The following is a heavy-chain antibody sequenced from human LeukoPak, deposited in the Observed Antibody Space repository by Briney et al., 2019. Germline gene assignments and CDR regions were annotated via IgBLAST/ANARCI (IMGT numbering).Heavy chain of an antibody. Sequence: GGSLRLSCAASGFTFNTYTMNLVRQTPGKGLEWISYLSSGSDSIFYADSVKGRFTISRDNAKNSLYLQMNSLRAEDTAVYYCARLAAPDAFDIWGQGTMVTVSS. J-gene: IGHJ3*02. V-gene: IGHV3-48*04. CDR1: GFTFNTYT. CDR3: ARLAAPDAFDI. CDR2: LSSGSDSI. D-gene: IGHD6-13*01.